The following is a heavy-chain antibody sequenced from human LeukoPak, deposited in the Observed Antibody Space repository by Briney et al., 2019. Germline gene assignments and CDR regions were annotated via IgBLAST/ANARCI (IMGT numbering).Heavy chain of an antibody. D-gene: IGHD2-15*01. CDR3: ARVDCSGGSCPYYYYGMDV. J-gene: IGHJ6*02. Sequence: PGGSLRLSCATSGFSFSSHAMTWVRQAPGKGLEWLSAISISGDDTYYADSVKGRFTISRDNAKNSLYLQMNSLRAEDTAVYYCARVDCSGGSCPYYYYGMDVWGQGTTVTVSS. V-gene: IGHV3-21*04. CDR2: ISISGDDT. CDR1: GFSFSSHA.